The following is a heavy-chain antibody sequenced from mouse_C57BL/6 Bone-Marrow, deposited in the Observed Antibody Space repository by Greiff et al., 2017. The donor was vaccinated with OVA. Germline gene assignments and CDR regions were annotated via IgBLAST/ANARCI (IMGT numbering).Heavy chain of an antibody. CDR2: IYPGGGYT. Sequence: VQLQQSGAELVRPGTSVKMSCKASGYTFTNYWIGWAKQRPGHGLEWIGDIYPGGGYTNYNETLKGKATLTADKSSSTAYMQFSSLTSEDSAIYYCTRGRNYFDYWGQGTTLTVSS. CDR3: TRGRNYFDY. J-gene: IGHJ2*01. CDR1: GYTFTNYW. V-gene: IGHV1-63*01.